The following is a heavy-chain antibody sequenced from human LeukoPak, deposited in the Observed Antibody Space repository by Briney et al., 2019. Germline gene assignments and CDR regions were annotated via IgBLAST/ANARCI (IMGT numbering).Heavy chain of an antibody. D-gene: IGHD3-3*01. V-gene: IGHV1-18*01. CDR1: GYTFTSYV. J-gene: IGHJ4*02. CDR3: ARDPITIFGVVIIELDY. Sequence: GASVKVSCKASGYTFTSYVISWVRQPPGQGLEWMGWISAYNGNTNYAQKLQGRVTMTTDTSTSTAYMELRSLRSDDTAVYYCARDPITIFGVVIIELDYWGQGTLVTVSS. CDR2: ISAYNGNT.